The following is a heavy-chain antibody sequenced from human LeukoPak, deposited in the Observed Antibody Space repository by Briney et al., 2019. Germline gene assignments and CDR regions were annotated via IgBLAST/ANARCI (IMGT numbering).Heavy chain of an antibody. J-gene: IGHJ4*02. Sequence: SVKVSCKASGGTFSSYATSWVRQAPGQGLEWMGGIIPIFGTANYAQKFQGRVTITADESTSTAYMELSSLRSEGTAVYYCARGVLDCSSTSCYAHFDYWGQGTLVTVSS. CDR1: GGTFSSYA. CDR3: ARGVLDCSSTSCYAHFDY. D-gene: IGHD2-2*01. CDR2: IIPIFGTA. V-gene: IGHV1-69*01.